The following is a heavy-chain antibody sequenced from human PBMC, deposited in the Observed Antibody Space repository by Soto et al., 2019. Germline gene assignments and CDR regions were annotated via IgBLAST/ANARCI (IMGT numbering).Heavy chain of an antibody. CDR2: ISYDGSKT. CDR3: AKSPGYCSGTSCDGDYYYGMDV. D-gene: IGHD2-2*01. CDR1: GLTFITYG. J-gene: IGHJ6*02. Sequence: GGSLRLSCAASGLTFITYGIHWVRQAPGKGLEWVAVISYDGSKTYYTDSVKGRFAISRDNSKNMLYLQMSSLRGEDTAVYYCAKSPGYCSGTSCDGDYYYGMDVWGQGTTVTVSS. V-gene: IGHV3-30*18.